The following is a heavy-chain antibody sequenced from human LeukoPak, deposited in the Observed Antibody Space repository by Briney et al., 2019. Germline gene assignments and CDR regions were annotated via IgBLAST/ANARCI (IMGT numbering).Heavy chain of an antibody. J-gene: IGHJ5*02. D-gene: IGHD6-19*01. Sequence: SETLSLTCTVLGGSISSSTYYWGWIRQPPGKGLEWIGSIYYSGSTYYNPSLKSRVTISVDTSKNQFSLKLGSVTAADTAVYYCARRDYSSGWYWFDPWGQGTLVTVSS. CDR3: ARRDYSSGWYWFDP. CDR1: GGSISSSTYY. CDR2: IYYSGST. V-gene: IGHV4-39*01.